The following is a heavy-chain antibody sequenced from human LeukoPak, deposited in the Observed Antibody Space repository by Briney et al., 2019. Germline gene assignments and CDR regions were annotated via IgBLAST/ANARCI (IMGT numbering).Heavy chain of an antibody. CDR3: AKEPRKSLITGDYFDY. V-gene: IGHV3-23*01. Sequence: GGSLRLSCAASGFPFSSHVLSWVRQAPGKGLEWIAYINHNGEAIYYPDFVKGRFTISRDNSKNTLYLQMNSLRAEDTAVYYCAKEPRKSLITGDYFDYWGQGTLVTVSS. D-gene: IGHD1-26*01. CDR2: INHNGEAI. J-gene: IGHJ4*02. CDR1: GFPFSSHV.